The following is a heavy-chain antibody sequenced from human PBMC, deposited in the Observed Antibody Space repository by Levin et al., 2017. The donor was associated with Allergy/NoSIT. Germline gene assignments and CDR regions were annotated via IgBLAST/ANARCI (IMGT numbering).Heavy chain of an antibody. Sequence: PGESLKISCEASGFTFSSYAMSWVRQAPGKGLEWVSGIFGSGTKTFYADSVKGRFTMSRDNSKNTVYLQMNSLRVEDTAVYYCAKDAPARYYDYIWGGLPDFDAWGQGTRVTVSS. D-gene: IGHD3-16*01. J-gene: IGHJ4*02. V-gene: IGHV3-23*01. CDR2: IFGSGTKT. CDR3: AKDAPARYYDYIWGGLPDFDA. CDR1: GFTFSSYA.